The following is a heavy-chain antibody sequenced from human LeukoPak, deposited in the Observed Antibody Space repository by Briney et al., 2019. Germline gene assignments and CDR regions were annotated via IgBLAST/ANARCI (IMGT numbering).Heavy chain of an antibody. D-gene: IGHD3-10*01. Sequence: PGGSLTLSCAASGFSFSSYAMNWVRQAPGKGLEWVSAISGSGTTTYYADSVKGRFTISRDNSKNTLYLQMNSLRAEDTAVYYCAIDYYDGSGSYYDYWGQGTLITVSS. V-gene: IGHV3-23*01. CDR3: AIDYYDGSGSYYDY. CDR1: GFSFSSYA. J-gene: IGHJ4*02. CDR2: ISGSGTTT.